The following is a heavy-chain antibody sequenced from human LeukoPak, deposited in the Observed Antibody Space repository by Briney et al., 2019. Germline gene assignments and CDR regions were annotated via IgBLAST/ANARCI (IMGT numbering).Heavy chain of an antibody. CDR1: GFTVSSNY. CDR3: ARDSRRYCSSTSCYRGAFDI. D-gene: IGHD2-2*01. J-gene: IGHJ3*02. CDR2: IYSGGST. Sequence: GGSLRLSCAASGFTVSSNYMSWVRQAPGKGLEWVSVIYSGGSTYYADSVKGRFTISRDNSKNTLYLQMNSLRAEDTAVYYCARDSRRYCSSTSCYRGAFDIWGQGTMVTVSS. V-gene: IGHV3-66*01.